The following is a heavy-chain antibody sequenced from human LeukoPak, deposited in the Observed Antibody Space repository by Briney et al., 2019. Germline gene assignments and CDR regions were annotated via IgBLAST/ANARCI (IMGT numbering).Heavy chain of an antibody. CDR1: GFTFGSYA. D-gene: IGHD2-2*01. CDR3: AKLTRGYCSSTACPNWFDP. CDR2: ISDSGGTT. J-gene: IGHJ5*02. Sequence: PGGSLRLSCAASGFTFGSYAMKWVRHAPGEGLEWVSAISDSGGTTYYADSVKGRFTISRDNSKNTLYLQMNSLRGEDTAVYYCAKLTRGYCSSTACPNWFDPWGQGTLVTVSS. V-gene: IGHV3-23*01.